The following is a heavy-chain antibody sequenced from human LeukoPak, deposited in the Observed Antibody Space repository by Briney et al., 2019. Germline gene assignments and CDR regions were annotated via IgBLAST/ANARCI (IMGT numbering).Heavy chain of an antibody. CDR2: ISYSESI. D-gene: IGHD3-22*01. Sequence: PSETLSLTCTVSGFSISTNGYFWGWVRQPPGKGLEWIGSISYSESIQYNPSLKSRVTISVDTSKNQFSLKVNSVIAADTAVYYCARVRHDSALYLLDCWGQGTLVTVSS. CDR3: ARVRHDSALYLLDC. V-gene: IGHV4-39*07. J-gene: IGHJ4*02. CDR1: GFSISTNGYF.